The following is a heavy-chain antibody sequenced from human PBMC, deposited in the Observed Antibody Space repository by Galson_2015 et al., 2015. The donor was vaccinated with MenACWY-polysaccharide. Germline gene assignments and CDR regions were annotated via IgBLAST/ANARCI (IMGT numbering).Heavy chain of an antibody. Sequence: SVKVSCKASGYTFSNNDISWVRQAPGQGLEWMGWMNPSSGDTGYAQKFQGRVTMTRDTSKSTAYLELSSLRSEDTAVYYCARSLEFGEPKIYFYYYGMDVWGQGTTVTVSS. D-gene: IGHD3-10*01. V-gene: IGHV1-8*01. CDR2: MNPSSGDT. J-gene: IGHJ6*02. CDR3: ARSLEFGEPKIYFYYYGMDV. CDR1: GYTFSNND.